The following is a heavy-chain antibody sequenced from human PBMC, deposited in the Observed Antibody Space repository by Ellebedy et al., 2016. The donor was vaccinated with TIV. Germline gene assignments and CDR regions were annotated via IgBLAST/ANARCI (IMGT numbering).Heavy chain of an antibody. D-gene: IGHD3-10*01. CDR1: GFTFSDYY. Sequence: GGSLRLXXAASGFTFSDYYMTWIRQAPGKGLEWVGRIRSKARSYTTEYAASVKGRFTISRDDSKSSLYLQMNSLKTEDTAVYYCARAPGAGSRWGQGTLVTVSS. J-gene: IGHJ4*02. CDR3: ARAPGAGSR. CDR2: IRSKARSYTT. V-gene: IGHV3-72*01.